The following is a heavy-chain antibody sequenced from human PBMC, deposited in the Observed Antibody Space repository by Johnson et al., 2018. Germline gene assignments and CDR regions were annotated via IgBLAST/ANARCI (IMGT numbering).Heavy chain of an antibody. Sequence: QVQLVQSGAEVKKPGSSVKVSCKASGGTFSSYTISWVRQAPGQGLEWMGGIIPPFATANYAQKFQGRVTITADESTNTAYMELRRLTSEATAVYHCARPHSSAYERAFDVWGRGTMVTVSS. CDR2: IIPPFATA. D-gene: IGHD2-15*01. CDR1: GGTFSSYT. J-gene: IGHJ3*01. CDR3: ARPHSSAYERAFDV. V-gene: IGHV1-69*12.